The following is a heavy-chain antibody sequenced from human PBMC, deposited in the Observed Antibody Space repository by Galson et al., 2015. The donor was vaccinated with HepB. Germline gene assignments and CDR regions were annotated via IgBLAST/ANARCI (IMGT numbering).Heavy chain of an antibody. V-gene: IGHV3-23*01. J-gene: IGHJ4*02. Sequence: SLRLSCAASGFTFTRYAMTWVRQAPGKGLEWVSSITSSGGNTYYTDSVKGRFTISRDNSKNTLFLQLNSLRAEDTAVYYCAKDGVMVATTPYRFHYWGQGTLVTVSS. CDR1: GFTFTRYA. CDR3: AKDGVMVATTPYRFHY. CDR2: ITSSGGNT. D-gene: IGHD2-15*01.